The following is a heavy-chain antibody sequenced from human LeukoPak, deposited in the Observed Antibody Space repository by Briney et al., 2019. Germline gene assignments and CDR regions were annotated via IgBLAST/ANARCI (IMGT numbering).Heavy chain of an antibody. CDR3: AKVGASEWSIVLGPIKY. D-gene: IGHD2-8*01. CDR2: ISYDGSNK. J-gene: IGHJ4*02. V-gene: IGHV3-30*18. CDR1: GFTFSNYG. Sequence: GGSLRLSCAAPGFTFSNYGMHWVRQAPGKGLEWVAVISYDGSNKYYADSVKGQFTISRDNSKNTLHLQMSSLRAEDTAVYYCAKVGASEWSIVLGPIKYWGQGTLVSVSS.